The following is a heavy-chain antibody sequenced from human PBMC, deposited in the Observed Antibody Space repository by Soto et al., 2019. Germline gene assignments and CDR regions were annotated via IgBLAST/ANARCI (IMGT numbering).Heavy chain of an antibody. V-gene: IGHV4-39*01. J-gene: IGHJ4*02. Sequence: QLQLQESGPGLVKPSETLSLTCIVSGVSIISSSNNWGWIRQPPGKGLEWIGNVYYSGNTYYNPSLKSRVTIFVDTSKNQFSLKLNSVTAADTAVYYCARHQTSIRYYFDYWGQGTLVTVSS. CDR3: ARHQTSIRYYFDY. D-gene: IGHD4-17*01. CDR2: VYYSGNT. CDR1: GVSIISSSNN.